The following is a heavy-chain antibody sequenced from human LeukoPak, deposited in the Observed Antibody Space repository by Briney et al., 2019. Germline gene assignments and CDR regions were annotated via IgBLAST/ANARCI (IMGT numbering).Heavy chain of an antibody. CDR1: GFTFNAYV. CDR3: ARDPRSSGYFFDY. CDR2: MSYDGSNQ. J-gene: IGHJ4*02. Sequence: TGGSLRLSCAASGFTFNAYVMHWVRQAPGKGLEWVAVMSYDGSNQNYADSVQGRFTISRDNSKNTLYLQMNSLRAEDTAVYYCARDPRSSGYFFDYWGQGTLVTVSS. D-gene: IGHD3-22*01. V-gene: IGHV3-30*04.